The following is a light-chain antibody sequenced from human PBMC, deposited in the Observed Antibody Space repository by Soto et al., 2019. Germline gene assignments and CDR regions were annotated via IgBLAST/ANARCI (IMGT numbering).Light chain of an antibody. CDR3: QQRSNWPPVIT. CDR2: DIS. J-gene: IGKJ5*01. V-gene: IGKV3-11*01. Sequence: EIVLTQSPATLSLSPGERATLSCRASQRVKNYLAWYQQKPGQAPRLLIYDISNRATGIPARFSGSGSGAEFTLTISSLEPEDFAVYYCQQRSNWPPVITFGQGTRLEIK. CDR1: QRVKNY.